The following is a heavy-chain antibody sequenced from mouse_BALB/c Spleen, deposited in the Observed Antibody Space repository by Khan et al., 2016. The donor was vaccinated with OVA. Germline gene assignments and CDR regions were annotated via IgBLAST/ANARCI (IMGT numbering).Heavy chain of an antibody. V-gene: IGHV1S137*01. J-gene: IGHJ3*01. CDR3: ARGGGGDRFAY. D-gene: IGHD1-1*02. CDR1: GYTFTNFT. CDR2: ISTYYGDA. Sequence: QVQLQQSGAELVRPGVSVKISCKGSGYTFTNFTMHWVKQSHAKSLEWIGVISTYYGDANYNQNFKGKATMTVDKSSSTAYMELARLTSEDSAIDCGARGGGGDRFAYWGKGTLVTVSA.